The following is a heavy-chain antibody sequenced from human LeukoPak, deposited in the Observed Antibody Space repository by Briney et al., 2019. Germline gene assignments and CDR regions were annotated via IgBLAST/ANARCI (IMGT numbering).Heavy chain of an antibody. CDR2: IKSKTDGGTT. J-gene: IGHJ3*02. D-gene: IGHD3-3*01. CDR1: GFTFRDYC. Sequence: GGSLRLSCTASGFTFRDYCVTWIRQAPGKGLEWVGRIKSKTDGGTTDYAAPVKGRFTISRDDSKNTLYLQMNSLRAEDTAVYYCAKDLGGVVTNAFDIWGQGTMVTVSS. CDR3: AKDLGGVVTNAFDI. V-gene: IGHV3-15*01.